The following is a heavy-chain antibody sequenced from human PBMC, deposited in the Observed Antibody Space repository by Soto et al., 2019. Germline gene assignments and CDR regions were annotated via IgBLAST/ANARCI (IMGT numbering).Heavy chain of an antibody. J-gene: IGHJ4*02. CDR2: ISGSGGTT. CDR1: GFTFSSYA. D-gene: IGHD3-9*01. V-gene: IGHV3-23*01. CDR3: AKVGSRYYDILIRMDYFDY. Sequence: PGGSLRLSCAASGFTFSSYAMSWVRQAPGEGLEWVSGISGSGGTTYYADSVKGRLTISRDNSKNTLYLQMNSLRAEDTAVYYCAKVGSRYYDILIRMDYFDYWGQGTLVTVSS.